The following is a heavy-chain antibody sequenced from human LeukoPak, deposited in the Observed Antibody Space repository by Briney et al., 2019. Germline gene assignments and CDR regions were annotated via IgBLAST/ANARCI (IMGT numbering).Heavy chain of an antibody. D-gene: IGHD3-3*01. CDR3: ARSTRCRWSGYSFDY. CDR1: GCSISSSSYY. CDR2: IYYSGST. Sequence: SETLSLTCTVSGCSISSSSYYWGWIRQPPGKGLEWIGSIYYSGSTYYNPSLKRRVTISVDTSKNQFSLKLSSVTAADTAVYYCARSTRCRWSGYSFDYWGQGTLVTVSS. V-gene: IGHV4-39*01. J-gene: IGHJ4*02.